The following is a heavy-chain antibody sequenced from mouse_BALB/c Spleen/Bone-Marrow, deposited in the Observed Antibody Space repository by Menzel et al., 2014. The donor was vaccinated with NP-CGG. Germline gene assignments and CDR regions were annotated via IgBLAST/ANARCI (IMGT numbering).Heavy chain of an antibody. D-gene: IGHD1-1*02. Sequence: VQLKESGAELVEPGASVKLSCTASGFNIKDTYMHWVKQRPEQGLEWIGGIDPANGNTKYDPKFQGKATITADTSSNTAYLQLSSLTSEDTAVYYCARGWGAYWGQGTLVTVSA. CDR2: IDPANGNT. V-gene: IGHV14-3*02. CDR1: GFNIKDTY. CDR3: ARGWGAY. J-gene: IGHJ3*01.